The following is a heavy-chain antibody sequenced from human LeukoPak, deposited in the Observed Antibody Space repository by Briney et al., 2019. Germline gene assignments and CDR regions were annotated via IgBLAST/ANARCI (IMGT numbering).Heavy chain of an antibody. J-gene: IGHJ5*02. CDR3: AHSGILGYCSSTSCINWFDP. D-gene: IGHD2-2*01. Sequence: SGPTLVNPTQTLTLTCTFSGFSLSTSGVGVGWIRQPPGKALEWLALIYWNDDKRYSPSLKSRLTITKDTSKNQVVLTMTNMDPVDTATYHCAHSGILGYCSSTSCINWFDPWGQGALVTVSS. V-gene: IGHV2-5*01. CDR2: IYWNDDK. CDR1: GFSLSTSGVG.